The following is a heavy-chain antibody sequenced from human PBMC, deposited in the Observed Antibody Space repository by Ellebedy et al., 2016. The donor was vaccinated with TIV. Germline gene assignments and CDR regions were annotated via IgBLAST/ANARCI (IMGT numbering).Heavy chain of an antibody. J-gene: IGHJ5*02. V-gene: IGHV4-61*02. CDR2: IYTSGST. CDR3: AGGYSSGWYNWFDP. Sequence: SETLSLXCTVSGGSISSGSYYWSWIRQPAGKGLEWIGRIYTSGSTNYNPSLKSRVTMSVDTSKNQFSLKLSSVTAADTAVYYCAGGYSSGWYNWFDPWGQGTLVTVSS. CDR1: GGSISSGSYY. D-gene: IGHD6-19*01.